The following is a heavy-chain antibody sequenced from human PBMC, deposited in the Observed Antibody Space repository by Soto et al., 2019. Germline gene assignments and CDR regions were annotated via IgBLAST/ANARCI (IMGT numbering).Heavy chain of an antibody. CDR3: ARDVTLVRDHDAFDI. CDR1: GFTFSSYS. CDR2: ISGSGNSI. D-gene: IGHD1-1*01. Sequence: EVQLVESGGGLVKPGGSLRLSCAASGFTFSSYSMNWVRQAPGKGLEWVSSISGSGNSIYSADSVKGRFTFSRDNAKNSLYLQMKSLRAEDTAVYYCARDVTLVRDHDAFDIWGQGTMVTVSS. J-gene: IGHJ3*02. V-gene: IGHV3-21*01.